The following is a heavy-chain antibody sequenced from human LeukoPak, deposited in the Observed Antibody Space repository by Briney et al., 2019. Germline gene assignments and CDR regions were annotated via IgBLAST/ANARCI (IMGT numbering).Heavy chain of an antibody. CDR1: GGSISNTYYS. Sequence: LSLTCAVSGGSISNTYYSWGWIRQAPGKGLEWVSYISSSGSTIYYADSVKGRFTISRDNSKNTLYLQMNSLRAEDTAVYYCARSPTYGSGTLFKYGMDVWGQGTTVTVSS. CDR3: ARSPTYGSGTLFKYGMDV. CDR2: ISSSGSTI. V-gene: IGHV3-11*04. J-gene: IGHJ6*02. D-gene: IGHD3-10*01.